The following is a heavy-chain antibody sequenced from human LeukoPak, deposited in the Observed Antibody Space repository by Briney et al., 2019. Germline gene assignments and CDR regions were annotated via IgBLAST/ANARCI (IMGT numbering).Heavy chain of an antibody. CDR2: IYSGGST. D-gene: IGHD3-10*01. Sequence: GGSLRLSCAASGFTVSSNYMSWVRQAPGKGLEWVSVIYSGGSTYYADSVKGRFTISRDNSKNTLYLQMNSLRVEDTAVYYCTTATGSGSYYMGFDYWGQGTLVTVSS. CDR1: GFTVSSNY. J-gene: IGHJ4*02. CDR3: TTATGSGSYYMGFDY. V-gene: IGHV3-53*01.